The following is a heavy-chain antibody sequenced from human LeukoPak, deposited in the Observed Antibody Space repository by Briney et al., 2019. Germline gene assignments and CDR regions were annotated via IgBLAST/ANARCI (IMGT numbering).Heavy chain of an antibody. Sequence: PGGSLRLSCAASGFTFSSYSMNWVRQPPGKGLEWVSSISSSSTYIYYADSVKGRFTISRDTAKNSLYLQMNSLRAEDTAVYYCARVPNSSNWYYFDYWGQGTLVTVSS. J-gene: IGHJ4*02. D-gene: IGHD6-13*01. CDR3: ARVPNSSNWYYFDY. V-gene: IGHV3-21*01. CDR2: ISSSSTYI. CDR1: GFTFSSYS.